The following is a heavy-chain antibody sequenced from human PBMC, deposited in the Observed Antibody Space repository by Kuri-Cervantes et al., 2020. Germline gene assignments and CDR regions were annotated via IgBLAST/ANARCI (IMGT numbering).Heavy chain of an antibody. D-gene: IGHD3-16*02. J-gene: IGHJ4*02. Sequence: SQTLSLTCAVYGGSFSGYHWSWIRQPPGKGLEWIGEINHSGSTNYNPSLKSRVTISVNTSKNQFSLRLISVTAADTAVYYCARDRLGYLDFWGPGIVVTVSS. V-gene: IGHV4-34*01. CDR2: INHSGST. CDR3: ARDRLGYLDF. CDR1: GGSFSGYH.